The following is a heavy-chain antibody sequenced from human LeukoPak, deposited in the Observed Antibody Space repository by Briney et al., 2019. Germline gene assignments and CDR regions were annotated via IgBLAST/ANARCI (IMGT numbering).Heavy chain of an antibody. J-gene: IGHJ4*02. D-gene: IGHD6-13*01. CDR2: IYYSGGT. CDR1: GGSISSYY. Sequence: SETLSLTCTVSGGSISSYYWSWIRQPPGKGLEWIGYIYYSGGTNYNPSLKSRVTISVDTSKNQFSLKLSSVTAADTAVYYCARTSGIAADFDYWGQGTLVTVSS. CDR3: ARTSGIAADFDY. V-gene: IGHV4-59*01.